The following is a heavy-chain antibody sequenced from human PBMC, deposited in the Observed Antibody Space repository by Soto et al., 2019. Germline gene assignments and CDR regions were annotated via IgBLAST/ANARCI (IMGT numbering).Heavy chain of an antibody. J-gene: IGHJ6*02. CDR2: ISGYNGDA. D-gene: IGHD2-8*01. CDR1: GYTFTRYG. CDR3: AKNGQPPYYYYGMDV. Sequence: ASVKVSCKASGYTFTRYGISWVRQAPGQGLEWMGWISGYNGDANYAQSFQGRVSMTIDTSTTTAYMELRTLTPDDTAVYYCAKNGQPPYYYYGMDVWGQGTTVTVSS. V-gene: IGHV1-18*01.